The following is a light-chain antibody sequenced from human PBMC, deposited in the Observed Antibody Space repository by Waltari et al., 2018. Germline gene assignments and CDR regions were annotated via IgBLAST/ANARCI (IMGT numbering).Light chain of an antibody. J-gene: IGLJ3*02. CDR3: SSYTSSNTVV. CDR1: STDVDYNS. CDR2: DVT. Sequence: QSALTQPASVSGSPGPSITISCTGTSTDVDYNSVSGYQQHPGKAPKLMIYDVTNRPSGVSNRFSGSKSGNTASLTISGLQAEDEADYHCSSYTSSNTVVFGGGTKLTVL. V-gene: IGLV2-14*01.